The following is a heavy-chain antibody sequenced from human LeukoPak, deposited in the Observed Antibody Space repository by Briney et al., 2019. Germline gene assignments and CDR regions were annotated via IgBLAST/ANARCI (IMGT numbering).Heavy chain of an antibody. V-gene: IGHV4-31*03. Sequence: SETLSLTCTVSGGSISSGGYYWSWIRQHPGKGLEWIGYIYYSGSTYYNPSLKSRVTISVDTSKDQFSLKLSSVTAADTAVYYCARVGGSWTHFDYWGQGTLVTVSS. CDR2: IYYSGST. J-gene: IGHJ4*02. CDR3: ARVGGSWTHFDY. D-gene: IGHD1-26*01. CDR1: GGSISSGGYY.